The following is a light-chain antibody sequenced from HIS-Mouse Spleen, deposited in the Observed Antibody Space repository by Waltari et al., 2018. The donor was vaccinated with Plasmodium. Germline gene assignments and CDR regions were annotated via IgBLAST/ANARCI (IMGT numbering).Light chain of an antibody. V-gene: IGLV2-23*01. Sequence: QSALTQPPSVSGSPGQSITISCTGTSSGVGSYNLVSWYQQHPGKAPKLMIYEGSKRPSGVSNRFSGSKSGNTASLTISGLQAEDEADYYCCSYAGSSTYVFGTGTKVTVL. CDR1: SSGVGSYNL. CDR2: EGS. J-gene: IGLJ1*01. CDR3: CSYAGSSTYV.